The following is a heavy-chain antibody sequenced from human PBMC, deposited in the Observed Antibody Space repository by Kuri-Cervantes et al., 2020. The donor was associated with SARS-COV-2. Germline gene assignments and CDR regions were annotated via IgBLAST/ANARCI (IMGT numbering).Heavy chain of an antibody. Sequence: GGSLRLSCAASGFTFSSYAMHWVRQAPGKGPEWVTVISYDGNNKYYADSVKGRFTISRDNSKNTLYLQMNSLRAEDRALYYCARAHTSLEWSSDAFDIWGQGTMVTVSS. V-gene: IGHV3-30-3*01. D-gene: IGHD3-3*01. J-gene: IGHJ3*02. CDR2: ISYDGNNK. CDR3: ARAHTSLEWSSDAFDI. CDR1: GFTFSSYA.